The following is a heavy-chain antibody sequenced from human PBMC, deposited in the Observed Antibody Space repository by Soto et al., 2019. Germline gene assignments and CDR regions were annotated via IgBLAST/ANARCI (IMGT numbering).Heavy chain of an antibody. Sequence: EVQLVESGGGLVQPGGSMKVSCAASGVTFSSYEVNWVRQAPGKGLEWVSSISGSGASKYYAESVKGRFTISRDNDKNSLYLQMNNLRAEDTGIYYCARAREVAWFDSWGLGTLVTVTS. D-gene: IGHD2-15*01. CDR1: GVTFSSYE. CDR2: ISGSGASK. J-gene: IGHJ5*01. V-gene: IGHV3-48*03. CDR3: ARAREVAWFDS.